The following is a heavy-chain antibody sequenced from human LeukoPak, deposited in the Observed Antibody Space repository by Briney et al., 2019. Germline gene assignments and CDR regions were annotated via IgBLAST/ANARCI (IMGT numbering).Heavy chain of an antibody. D-gene: IGHD6-13*01. J-gene: IGHJ5*02. CDR1: GFTFDDYA. CDR3: AKDNHSSWYVGSWFDP. Sequence: GGSLRLSCAASGFTFDDYAMHWVRQAPGKGLEWVSGISWNSGSIGYADSVKGRFTISRDNAKNSLYLQMNSLRAEDTALYYCAKDNHSSWYVGSWFDPWGQGTLVTVSS. V-gene: IGHV3-9*01. CDR2: ISWNSGSI.